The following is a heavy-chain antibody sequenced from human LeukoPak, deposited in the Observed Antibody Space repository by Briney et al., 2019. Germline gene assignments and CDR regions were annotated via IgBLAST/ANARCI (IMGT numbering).Heavy chain of an antibody. Sequence: SETLSLTCSVSGDSITATSYYWAWIRQPPGEGLEWIGSIYYSGNTNYDPSLQSRVTISVDTSKNQFSLSLSSVTAADTAVYYCARQIRYTYDPNWFHPWGQGTLVTVPS. J-gene: IGHJ5*02. CDR1: GDSITATSYY. CDR3: ARQIRYTYDPNWFHP. CDR2: IYYSGNT. D-gene: IGHD5-12*01. V-gene: IGHV4-39*01.